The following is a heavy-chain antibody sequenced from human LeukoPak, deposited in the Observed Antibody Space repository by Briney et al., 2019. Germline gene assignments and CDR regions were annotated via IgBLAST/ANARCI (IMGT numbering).Heavy chain of an antibody. D-gene: IGHD3-22*01. Sequence: HTGGSLRLSCAASGFIFSNYGMGWVRQAPGKGLEWVSAIRGNAGTTYYADSVQGRFTIFRDNSKNMLYLQMNSLRVEDTAVYYCAKGHADSSGYYYFDSWGQGTLVTVSS. CDR2: IRGNAGTT. CDR1: GFIFSNYG. V-gene: IGHV3-23*01. CDR3: AKGHADSSGYYYFDS. J-gene: IGHJ4*02.